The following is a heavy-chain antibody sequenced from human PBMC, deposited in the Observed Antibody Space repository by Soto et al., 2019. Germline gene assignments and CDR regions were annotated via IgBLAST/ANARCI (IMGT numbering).Heavy chain of an antibody. CDR2: ISAYNGNT. CDR1: GYTFTSYG. J-gene: IGHJ4*02. Sequence: QVQLVQSGAEVKKPGASVKVSCKASGYTFTSYGISWVRQAPGQGLEWMGWISAYNGNTNYAQKLQGRVTMTTDTSTRTAYMELRSVRSDDTAVYYCARDSDTYYYGSGSYLPDYWGQGTLVTVSS. D-gene: IGHD3-10*01. V-gene: IGHV1-18*01. CDR3: ARDSDTYYYGSGSYLPDY.